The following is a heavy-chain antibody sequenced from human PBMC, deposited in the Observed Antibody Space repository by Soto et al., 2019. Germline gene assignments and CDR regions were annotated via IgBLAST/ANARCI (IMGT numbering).Heavy chain of an antibody. V-gene: IGHV3-33*01. D-gene: IGHD3-10*01. CDR1: GLTFSNYG. J-gene: IGHJ4*02. CDR2: IWSDGSNK. Sequence: QVQLVESGGGVVQPGRSLRLCCAAYGLTFSNYGMHWVRQAPGKGLEWVAVIWSDGSNKYYADSVKGRFTISRDNSKNTLYLQMNSLRAEDTAASYSALEGRGAIRRSYFDYWGQGTLVTVSS. CDR3: ALEGRGAIRRSYFDY.